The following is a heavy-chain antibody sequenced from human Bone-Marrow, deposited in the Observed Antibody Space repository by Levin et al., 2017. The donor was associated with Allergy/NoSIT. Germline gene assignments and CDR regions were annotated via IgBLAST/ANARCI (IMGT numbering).Heavy chain of an antibody. CDR3: ARDWVFYYDTRGSPVDY. D-gene: IGHD3-22*01. Sequence: GESLKISCAASRFSFSSFAMSWVRQAPGKGLEWVSTISGSGVSTFYADSVKGRFAISRDNSQDTLFLQMNSLRAEDTAVSYCARDWVFYYDTRGSPVDYWGQGTLVTVSS. J-gene: IGHJ4*02. CDR1: RFSFSSFA. CDR2: ISGSGVST. V-gene: IGHV3-23*01.